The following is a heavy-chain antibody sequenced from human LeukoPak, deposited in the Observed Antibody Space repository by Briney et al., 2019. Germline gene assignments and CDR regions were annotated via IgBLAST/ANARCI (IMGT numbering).Heavy chain of an antibody. D-gene: IGHD3-10*01. V-gene: IGHV1-69*01. CDR2: IIPIFGTA. CDR3: AKDHSPYYYGSGSQIHDAFDI. J-gene: IGHJ3*02. Sequence: SVKVSCKASGGTFSSYAISWVRQAPGQGLEWMGGIIPIFGTANYAQKFQGRVTITADESTSTAYMELSSLRSEDTAVYYCAKDHSPYYYGSGSQIHDAFDIWGQGTMVTVSS. CDR1: GGTFSSYA.